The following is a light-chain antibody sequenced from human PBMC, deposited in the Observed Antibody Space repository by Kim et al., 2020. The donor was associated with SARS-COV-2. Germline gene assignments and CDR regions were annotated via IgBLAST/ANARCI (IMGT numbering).Light chain of an antibody. Sequence: TETISSTPSSGSIASNYVQWYQQRPGSAHTTVIYEANQRPSGVPDRFSGSIDSSSNSASLTISGLKTEDEADYYCQSYDSSNPSWVFGGGTKLTVL. J-gene: IGLJ3*02. V-gene: IGLV6-57*03. CDR1: SGSIASNY. CDR2: EAN. CDR3: QSYDSSNPSWV.